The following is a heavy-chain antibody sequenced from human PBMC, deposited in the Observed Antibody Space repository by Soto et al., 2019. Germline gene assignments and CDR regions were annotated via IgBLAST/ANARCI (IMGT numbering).Heavy chain of an antibody. CDR2: ISGSGGSA. V-gene: IGHV3-23*01. CDR1: GFTFSSYA. CDR3: ALSDFLSGYYLLNSRSPYYYYYMDV. D-gene: IGHD3-3*01. Sequence: PGGSLRLSCAASGFTFSSYAMSWVRQAPGKGLEWVSAISGSGGSAYYADSVKGRFTISRDNSKNTLYLQMSSLRAEDTAVYYCALSDFLSGYYLLNSRSPYYYYYMDVWGKGTTVTVSS. J-gene: IGHJ6*03.